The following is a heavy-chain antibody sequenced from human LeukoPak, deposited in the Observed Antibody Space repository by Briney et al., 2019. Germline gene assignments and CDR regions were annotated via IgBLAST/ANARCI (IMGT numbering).Heavy chain of an antibody. D-gene: IGHD3-10*01. V-gene: IGHV3-7*01. CDR2: IKQDGSEK. J-gene: IGHJ6*03. CDR3: ARGFGQLNSYYYMDV. Sequence: GGSLRLSCAASGFTFSSYWMSWVRQAPGKGLEWVANIKQDGSEKYYVDSVKGRFTISRDNAKNSLYLQMNSLRAEDTAVYHCARGFGQLNSYYYMDVWGKGTTVTVSS. CDR1: GFTFSSYW.